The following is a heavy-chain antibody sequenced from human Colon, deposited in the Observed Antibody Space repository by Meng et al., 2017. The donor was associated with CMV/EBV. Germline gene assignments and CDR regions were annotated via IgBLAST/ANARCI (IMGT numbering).Heavy chain of an antibody. CDR1: GYTLTELS. Sequence: ASVKVSCKVSGYTLTELSMHWVRQAPGKGLEWMGGFDPEDGETIYAQKFQGRVTMTTDTSTSTAYMEVRSLRSDDTAVFYCVRGIGGPTAFDYWGQGTLVTVSS. D-gene: IGHD3-16*01. CDR3: VRGIGGPTAFDY. CDR2: FDPEDGET. J-gene: IGHJ4*02. V-gene: IGHV1-24*01.